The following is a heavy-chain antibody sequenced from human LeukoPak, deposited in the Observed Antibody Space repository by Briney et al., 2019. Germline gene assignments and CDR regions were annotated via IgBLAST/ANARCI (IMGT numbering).Heavy chain of an antibody. D-gene: IGHD3-10*01. J-gene: IGHJ5*02. CDR3: ARGGVNYKIAGP. CDR1: GGSITSYY. V-gene: IGHV4-59*01. Sequence: SETLSLTCTVSGGSITSYYWSWIRQPPGKGLEWIGYFYYSGSTNYNPSLKSRVTISVDTSKNQFSLKLSSVTAADTAVYYCARGGVNYKIAGPWGQGALVTVSS. CDR2: FYYSGST.